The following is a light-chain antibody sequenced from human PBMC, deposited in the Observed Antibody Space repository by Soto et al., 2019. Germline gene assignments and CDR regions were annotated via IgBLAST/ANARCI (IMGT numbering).Light chain of an antibody. CDR3: QQYNGYPLT. CDR1: QTLRTW. J-gene: IGKJ4*02. CDR2: DVF. V-gene: IGKV1-5*01. Sequence: DIPMTQPPSTLSASVGDRVTITCRASQTLRTWLAWYQQKAGKASKLLIYDVFILQSGVPSRFSGSGSGTEFTLTISSLQPDDFAPYFCQQYNGYPLTFGGGTKVEFK.